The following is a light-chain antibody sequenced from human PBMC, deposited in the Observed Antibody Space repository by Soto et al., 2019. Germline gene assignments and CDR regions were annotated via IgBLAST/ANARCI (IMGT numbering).Light chain of an antibody. V-gene: IGKV3-20*01. J-gene: IGKJ1*01. Sequence: TQSPSILSASVGDSVTLSCRASQSISSNLAWYQQKPGQAPRLLMFRTSSRATDIPDRFSGSGSGTDFTLTISRLEPEDFAVYFCQHYGSFGQGTKVDIK. CDR1: QSISSN. CDR2: RTS. CDR3: QHYGS.